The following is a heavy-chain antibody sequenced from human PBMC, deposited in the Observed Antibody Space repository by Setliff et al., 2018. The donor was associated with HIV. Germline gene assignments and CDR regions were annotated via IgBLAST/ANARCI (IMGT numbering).Heavy chain of an antibody. CDR2: IYYSGSA. V-gene: IGHV4-39*07. D-gene: IGHD5-12*01. J-gene: IGHJ4*02. Sequence: SETLSLTCTVSGGSISSYYWGWIRQPPGKGLEWIGIIYYSGSAYYKPSLKSRVTISVDTSKNQFSLKLSSVTAADTAVYYCARACRSGYDYFHYFDYWGQGTLVTVSS. CDR1: GGSISSYY. CDR3: ARACRSGYDYFHYFDY.